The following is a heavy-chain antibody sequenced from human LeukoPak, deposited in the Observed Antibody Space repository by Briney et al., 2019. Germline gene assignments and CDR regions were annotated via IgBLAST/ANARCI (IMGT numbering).Heavy chain of an antibody. CDR1: GFTFDDYT. V-gene: IGHV3-43*01. CDR3: AKGKFGITVAGAWFPLCY. CDR2: IKWDGVDT. J-gene: IGHJ4*02. Sequence: GGSLRLSCAASGFTFDDYTMHWVRQPPGKGLEWVSLIKWDGVDTDYADSVKGRFTISRDNGKNSLYLQMNSLRTEDTALHYCAKGKFGITVAGAWFPLCYWGQGTLVTVSS. D-gene: IGHD6-19*01.